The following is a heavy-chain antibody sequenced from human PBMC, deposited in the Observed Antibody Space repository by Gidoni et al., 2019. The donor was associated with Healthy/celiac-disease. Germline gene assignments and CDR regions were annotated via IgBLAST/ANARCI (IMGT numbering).Heavy chain of an antibody. CDR2: IIPIFGTA. Sequence: QVQLVQSGAEVKKPGSSVKVSCKASGGTFSSYAISWVRQAPGQGLEWMGGIIPIFGTANYAQKFQGRVTITADKSTSTAYMELSSLRSEDTAVYYCASGGSAPNDFWSGSHYYYMDVWGKGTTVTVSS. CDR3: ASGGSAPNDFWSGSHYYYMDV. CDR1: GGTFSSYA. D-gene: IGHD3-3*01. J-gene: IGHJ6*03. V-gene: IGHV1-69*06.